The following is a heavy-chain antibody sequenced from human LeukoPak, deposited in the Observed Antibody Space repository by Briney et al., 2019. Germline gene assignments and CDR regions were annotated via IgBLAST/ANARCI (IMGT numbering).Heavy chain of an antibody. D-gene: IGHD3-22*01. V-gene: IGHV5-51*01. J-gene: IGHJ4*02. CDR3: ARLSSGTPDY. CDR2: IYPGDSDT. CDR1: GYNFTSYW. Sequence: KHGXSLQISCQGSGYNFTSYWIGWVRQLHGKGVEWMGIIYPGDSDTRNSPSLQGQVTNSDEKYIRTAYLQWSSLKASDTAMYYCARLSSGTPDYWGQGTLVTVSS.